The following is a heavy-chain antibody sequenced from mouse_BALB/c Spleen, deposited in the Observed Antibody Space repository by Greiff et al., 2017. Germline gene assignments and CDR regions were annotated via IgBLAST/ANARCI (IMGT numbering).Heavy chain of an antibody. J-gene: IGHJ4*01. CDR1: GYTFTSYW. D-gene: IGHD2-2*01. Sequence: QVQLQQSGAELAKPGASVKMSCKASGYTFTSYWMHWVKQRPGQGLEWIGYINPSTGYTEYNQKFKDKATLTADKSSSTAYMQLSSLTSEDSAVYYCARSHYGYDYYAMDYWGQGTSVTVSS. V-gene: IGHV1-7*01. CDR3: ARSHYGYDYYAMDY. CDR2: INPSTGYT.